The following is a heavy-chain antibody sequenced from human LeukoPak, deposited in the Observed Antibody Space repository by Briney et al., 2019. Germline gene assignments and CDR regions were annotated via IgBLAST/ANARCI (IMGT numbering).Heavy chain of an antibody. V-gene: IGHV4-61*02. J-gene: IGHJ5*02. CDR3: ARAPLTGYPNWFDP. D-gene: IGHD3-9*01. CDR1: GGSISSGYYY. Sequence: SETLSLTCSVSGGSISSGYYYWNWIRQPAGEGLEWIGCIYSSGSTNYNPSLKSRVTISVDTSKNQFSLKLSSVTAADTAVYYCARAPLTGYPNWFDPWGQGTLVTVSS. CDR2: IYSSGST.